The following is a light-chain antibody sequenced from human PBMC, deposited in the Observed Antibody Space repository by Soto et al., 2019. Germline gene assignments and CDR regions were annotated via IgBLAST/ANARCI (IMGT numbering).Light chain of an antibody. J-gene: IGLJ3*02. V-gene: IGLV1-36*01. CDR1: SSSMENNA. CDR3: AVWDDSLNGPL. Sequence: QSTLTQPPSVSAAPRQRVTISCSGSSSSMENNAVNWYQHVPGKAPKLLIHFDNRVPSGTPDRFSGSKSGTSASLVISGLQSEDEADYYCAVWDDSLNGPLFGGGTKVTVL. CDR2: FDN.